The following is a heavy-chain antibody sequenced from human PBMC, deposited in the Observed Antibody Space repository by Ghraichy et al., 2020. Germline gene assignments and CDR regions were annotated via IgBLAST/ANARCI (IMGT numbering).Heavy chain of an antibody. D-gene: IGHD3-10*01. CDR1: GGSFSGNY. J-gene: IGHJ4*02. CDR2: ISQSRRT. Sequence: SETLSLTCAVYGGSFSGNYWSWIRQPPGKGLEWIGEISQSRRTNYNPSLKSRVTMSVDTSKNQFSLKLSSMTAADTAVYYCARGGGFYGSGSYLSYWGQGTLVTVSS. V-gene: IGHV4-34*01. CDR3: ARGGGFYGSGSYLSY.